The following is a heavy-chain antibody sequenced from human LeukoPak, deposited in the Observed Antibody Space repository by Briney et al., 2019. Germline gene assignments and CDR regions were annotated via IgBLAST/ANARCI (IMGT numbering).Heavy chain of an antibody. CDR1: GGSISSSSYY. Sequence: PSGTLSLTCTVSGGSISSSSYYWGWLRQPPGKGLEWIGSIYYTGSAYYNPSLKSRVTMSVDTSKNQFSLRLSSVTAADTAVYSCARHPERYSYFDYWGQGTLVTVSS. V-gene: IGHV4-39*01. D-gene: IGHD5-18*01. CDR2: IYYTGSA. J-gene: IGHJ4*02. CDR3: ARHPERYSYFDY.